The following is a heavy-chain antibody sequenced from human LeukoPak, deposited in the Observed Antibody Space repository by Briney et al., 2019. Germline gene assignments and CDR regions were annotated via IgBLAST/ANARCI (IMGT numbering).Heavy chain of an antibody. CDR2: ISGSGDIT. CDR3: AKRAGYYFDY. Sequence: GGSLTLSCAASGFTFSSYAMSWVRQAPGKGLEWVSVISGSGDITYYADSVKGRFTISRDNSKNTLYLQMNSLRAEDTAVYYCAKRAGYYFDYWGQGSLVTVSS. J-gene: IGHJ4*02. D-gene: IGHD4/OR15-4a*01. V-gene: IGHV3-23*01. CDR1: GFTFSSYA.